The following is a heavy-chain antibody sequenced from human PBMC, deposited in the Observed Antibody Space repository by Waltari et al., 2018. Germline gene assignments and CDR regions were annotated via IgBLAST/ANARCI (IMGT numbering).Heavy chain of an antibody. CDR2: ISAYNGNT. D-gene: IGHD7-27*01. CDR3: ARDLSDWGSDYGMDV. CDR1: GYTFTSYG. V-gene: IGHV1-18*01. Sequence: QVQLVQSGAEVKKPGASVKVSCKASGYTFTSYGISWVRQAPGQGLEWMGWISAYNGNTNYAQKLQGRVTMTTDTSTSRGYMELRSLRSDGTAVYYCARDLSDWGSDYGMDVWGQGTTVTVSS. J-gene: IGHJ6*02.